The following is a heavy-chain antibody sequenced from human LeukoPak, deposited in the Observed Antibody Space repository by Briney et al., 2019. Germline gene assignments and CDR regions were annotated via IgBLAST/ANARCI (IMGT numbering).Heavy chain of an antibody. CDR3: ARVYELREEDYYYYYMDV. Sequence: GGSLRLSCAASGFTFKNYGMNWVRQAPGKGLEWVSGINWNGGSTGYADSVKGRFTISRDNAKNSLYLQMNSLRAEDTALYYCARVYELREEDYYYYYMDVWGKGTTVTVSS. CDR2: INWNGGST. CDR1: GFTFKNYG. V-gene: IGHV3-20*04. D-gene: IGHD5/OR15-5a*01. J-gene: IGHJ6*03.